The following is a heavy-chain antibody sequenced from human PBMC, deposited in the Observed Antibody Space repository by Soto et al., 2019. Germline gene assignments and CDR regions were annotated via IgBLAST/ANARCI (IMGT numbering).Heavy chain of an antibody. V-gene: IGHV3-30*18. CDR2: IANDGRSE. CDR1: GLTFSAAG. CDR3: AKDKGRTAIDY. Sequence: QVQLVESGGGVVQPGRSLRLSCAASGLTFSAAGMHWVRQAPGKGLEWVAFIANDGRSESYADSVKGRFTISGDNSQNRLYLQMNGLRAEDTAVYYCAKDKGRTAIDYWGQGTLVSVSS. J-gene: IGHJ4*02.